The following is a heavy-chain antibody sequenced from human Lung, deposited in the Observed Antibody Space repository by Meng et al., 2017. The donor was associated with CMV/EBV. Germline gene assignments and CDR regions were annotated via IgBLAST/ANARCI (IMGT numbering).Heavy chain of an antibody. CDR2: INPSGGST. V-gene: IGHV1-46*01. J-gene: IGHJ6*02. CDR1: GYTFTNYY. Sequence: ASVKVSCKASGYTFTNYYMHWVRQDPGQGLEWMGVINPSGGSTTYAQKFQGRLTMTRDTSTSTVYMELSSLKSEDTAMYYCARVLGQLVSPYGMDVWGQGTXVTVSS. CDR3: ARVLGQLVSPYGMDV. D-gene: IGHD6-13*01.